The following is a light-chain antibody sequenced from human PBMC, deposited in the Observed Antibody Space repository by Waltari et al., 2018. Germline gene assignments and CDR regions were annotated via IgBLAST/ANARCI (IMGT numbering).Light chain of an antibody. CDR2: GAS. V-gene: IGKV3-20*01. CDR1: QRQTKRY. Sequence: VLPQSPATPSLSPGERATLSSRASQRQTKRYIAWYQQKPGQAPRLLIYGASSRAAGIPSRFSSSGSGTDFTLTISRLEPEDFAVYYCQQYGSSILYTFGQGTKLEIK. J-gene: IGKJ2*01. CDR3: QQYGSSILYT.